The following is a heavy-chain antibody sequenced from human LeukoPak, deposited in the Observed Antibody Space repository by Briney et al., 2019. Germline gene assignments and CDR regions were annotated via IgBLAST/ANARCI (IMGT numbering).Heavy chain of an antibody. Sequence: ASVKVSCKASGYTFTGYYMHWVRQAPGQGLEWMGWINPNSGGTNYAQKFQGRVTMTRDTSISTAYMELSRLRSDDTAVYYCARLYYDFWSGYYSPGSDYYYMDVWGKGTTVTVSS. J-gene: IGHJ6*03. V-gene: IGHV1-2*02. CDR1: GYTFTGYY. CDR3: ARLYYDFWSGYYSPGSDYYYMDV. D-gene: IGHD3-3*01. CDR2: INPNSGGT.